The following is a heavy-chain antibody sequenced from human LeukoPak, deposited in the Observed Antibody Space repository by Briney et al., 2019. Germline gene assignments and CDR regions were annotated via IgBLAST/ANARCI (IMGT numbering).Heavy chain of an antibody. CDR1: GGSISSYY. CDR3: AGGFSETGYYFDY. Sequence: SETLSLTCTVSGGSISSYYWSWIRQPPGKGLEYIGYIYYSGSTNYNPSLKSRVTRSVDTSKNQFSLKLSSVTAADTAVYYCAGGFSETGYYFDYWGQGTLVTVSS. D-gene: IGHD1-14*01. J-gene: IGHJ4*02. CDR2: IYYSGST. V-gene: IGHV4-59*01.